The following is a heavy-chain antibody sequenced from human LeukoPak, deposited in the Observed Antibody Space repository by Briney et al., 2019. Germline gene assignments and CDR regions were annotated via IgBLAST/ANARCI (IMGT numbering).Heavy chain of an antibody. V-gene: IGHV4-61*02. D-gene: IGHD1-26*01. Sequence: SSETLSLTCIVSGGSISSGSHYWSWIRQPAGKGLEWIGRIYSSGNTNYNPSLKSRVTISLDTSKNQFSLNLSSVTAADTAVYYLGGEVGGAWFDPWGLGTL. CDR2: IYSSGNT. CDR3: GGEVGGAWFDP. J-gene: IGHJ5*02. CDR1: GGSISSGSHY.